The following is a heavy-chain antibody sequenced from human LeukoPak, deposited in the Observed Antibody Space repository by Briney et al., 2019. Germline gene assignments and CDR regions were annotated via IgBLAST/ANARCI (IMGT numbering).Heavy chain of an antibody. J-gene: IGHJ4*02. Sequence: PGGSLRLSCAASGFTFSSYEMNWVRQAPGEGLEWVSAISGSGGSTYYADSVKGRFTISRDNSKNTLYLQMNSLRAEDTAVYYCAKEIWPTVTTPGWTYFDYWGQGALVTVSS. CDR2: ISGSGGST. CDR1: GFTFSSYE. D-gene: IGHD4-17*01. V-gene: IGHV3-23*01. CDR3: AKEIWPTVTTPGWTYFDY.